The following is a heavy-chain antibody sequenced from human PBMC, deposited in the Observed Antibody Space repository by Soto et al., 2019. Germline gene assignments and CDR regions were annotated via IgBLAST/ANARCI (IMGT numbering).Heavy chain of an antibody. D-gene: IGHD6-13*01. J-gene: IGHJ4*02. CDR2: IWYDGSNK. Sequence: GGSLRLSCSASGFTFSSYGMHWVRQAPGKGLEWVAVIWYDGSNKYYADSVEGRFTISRDNSKNTLYLQMNSLRAEDTAVYYCARDLGIAAAGLDYWGQGTLVTSPQ. CDR1: GFTFSSYG. CDR3: ARDLGIAAAGLDY. V-gene: IGHV3-33*01.